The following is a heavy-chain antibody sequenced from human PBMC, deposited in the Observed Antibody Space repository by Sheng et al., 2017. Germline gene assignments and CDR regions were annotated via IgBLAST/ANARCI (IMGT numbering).Heavy chain of an antibody. CDR3: ARFRDFGEPKPLLNAFDI. Sequence: EVQLLESGGGLVQPGGSLRLSCAASGFTFNIYAMSWVRQAPGKGLEWVSGIGGGDGSTYYADSVKGRFTISRDNSKNTLYLQMNNLRAEDTAVYYCARFRDFGEPKPLLNAFDIWGQGTLVTVSS. D-gene: IGHD3-10*01. J-gene: IGHJ3*02. CDR2: IGGGDGST. CDR1: GFTFNIYA. V-gene: IGHV3-23*01.